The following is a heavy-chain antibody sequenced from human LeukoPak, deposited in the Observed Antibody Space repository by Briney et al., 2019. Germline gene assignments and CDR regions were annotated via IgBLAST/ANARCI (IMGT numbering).Heavy chain of an antibody. V-gene: IGHV4-4*07. D-gene: IGHD3-3*01. CDR2: IYTSGST. J-gene: IGHJ6*02. Sequence: SETLSLTCTVSGGSISSYYWSWIRQPAGKGLEWIGRIYTSGSTNYNPSLKSRVTISVDTSKNQFSLKLSSVTAADTAVYYCARGDFWSGYYHTSGMDVWGQGTTVTVSS. CDR3: ARGDFWSGYYHTSGMDV. CDR1: GGSISSYY.